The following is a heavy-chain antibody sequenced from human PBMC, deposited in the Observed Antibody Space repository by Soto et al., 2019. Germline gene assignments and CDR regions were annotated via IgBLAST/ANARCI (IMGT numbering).Heavy chain of an antibody. V-gene: IGHV3-30*18. J-gene: IGHJ6*02. CDR1: GFTFSSYG. Sequence: ESGGGVVQPGRSLRLSCAASGFTFSSYGMHWVRQAPGKGLEWVAVISYDGSNKYYADSVKGRFTISRDNSKNTLYLQMNSLRAEDTAVYYCAKSYGSGSYYYYGMDVWGQGTTVTVSS. CDR2: ISYDGSNK. D-gene: IGHD3-10*01. CDR3: AKSYGSGSYYYYGMDV.